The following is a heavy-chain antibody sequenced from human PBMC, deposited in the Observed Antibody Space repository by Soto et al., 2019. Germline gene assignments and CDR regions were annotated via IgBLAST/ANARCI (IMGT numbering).Heavy chain of an antibody. D-gene: IGHD6-13*01. CDR2: ISWNDEK. CDR1: GFPLSTSGVG. Sequence: SGPTLVNPTQTLTLTCAFSGFPLSTSGVGVGWIRQPPGKALEWLALISWNDEKRYSPSLKSRLTITKDTSKNQVVLTMTNMDPVDTATYFCAHSPPRSWTFDYWGQGTLVTVSS. CDR3: AHSPPRSWTFDY. V-gene: IGHV2-5*01. J-gene: IGHJ4*02.